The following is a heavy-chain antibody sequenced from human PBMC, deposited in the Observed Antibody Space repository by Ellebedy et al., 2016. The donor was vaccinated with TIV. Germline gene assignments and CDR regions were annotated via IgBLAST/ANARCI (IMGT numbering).Heavy chain of an antibody. V-gene: IGHV3-23*01. CDR1: GFTFNSYA. CDR2: ISGGGVST. J-gene: IGHJ4*02. CDR3: AKGRGGGSDSSTPRYFFDY. Sequence: GESLKISCAASGFTFNSYAMSWVRQAPGKGLEWVSTISGGGVSTYYADSGKGRFTISRDNSKKTLSLQMNSLRAEDTAVDYCAKGRGGGSDSSTPRYFFDYWGLGTLVTVSS. D-gene: IGHD2-2*01.